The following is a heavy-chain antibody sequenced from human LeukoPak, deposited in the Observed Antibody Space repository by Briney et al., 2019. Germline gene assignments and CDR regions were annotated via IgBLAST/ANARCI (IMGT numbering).Heavy chain of an antibody. CDR1: GGSFSGYY. CDR3: ARGRRSCSTSCYLWKPFDY. J-gene: IGHJ4*02. Sequence: SETLSLTCAVYGGSFSGYYWSWIRQPPGKGLEWIGEINHSGSTNYNPSLKSRVTISVDTSKNQFSLKLSSVTAADTAVYYCARGRRSCSTSCYLWKPFDYWGQGTPVTVSS. V-gene: IGHV4-34*01. CDR2: INHSGST. D-gene: IGHD2-2*01.